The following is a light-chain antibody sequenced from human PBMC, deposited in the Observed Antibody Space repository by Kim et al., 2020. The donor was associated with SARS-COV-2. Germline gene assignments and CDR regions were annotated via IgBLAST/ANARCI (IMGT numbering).Light chain of an antibody. CDR2: GAS. V-gene: IGKV3-20*01. Sequence: SPGERPTLSCTARQSVSSSYLAWYQQKPGQAPRLRIYGASSRATGIPDRFSGSGSGTDFTLTISRLEPEDFAVYYCKQYGSSPETFGQGTKVEIK. J-gene: IGKJ1*01. CDR3: KQYGSSPET. CDR1: QSVSSSY.